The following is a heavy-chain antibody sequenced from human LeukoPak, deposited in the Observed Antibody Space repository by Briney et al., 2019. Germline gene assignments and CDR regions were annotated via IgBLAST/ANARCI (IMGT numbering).Heavy chain of an antibody. Sequence: SETLSLTCTVSGGSISSGGYYWSWIRQHPGKGLEWIGYIYYSGSTYYNPSLKRRVTISVDTSKNQFSLKLSSVTAADTAVYYCARDRASSGPDGIAFDIWGQGTMVTVSS. CDR3: ARDRASSGPDGIAFDI. V-gene: IGHV4-31*03. CDR1: GGSISSGGYY. D-gene: IGHD3-22*01. J-gene: IGHJ3*02. CDR2: IYYSGST.